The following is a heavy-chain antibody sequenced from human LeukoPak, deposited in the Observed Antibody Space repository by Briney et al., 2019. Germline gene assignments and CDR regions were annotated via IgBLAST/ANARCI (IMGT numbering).Heavy chain of an antibody. CDR3: VKADYDYVWGSYRLDY. CDR2: ISSNGGST. CDR1: GFTFSSYA. Sequence: GGSLRLSCSASGFTFSSYAMHWVRQAPGKGLEYVSAISSNGGSTYYADSVKGRLTISRDNSKNTLYLQMSSLRAEDTAVYYCVKADYDYVWGSYRLDYWGQGTLVTVSS. D-gene: IGHD3-16*02. V-gene: IGHV3-64D*09. J-gene: IGHJ4*02.